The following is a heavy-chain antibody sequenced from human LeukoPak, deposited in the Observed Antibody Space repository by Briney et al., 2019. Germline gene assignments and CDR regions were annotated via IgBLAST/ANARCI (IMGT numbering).Heavy chain of an antibody. CDR2: IYYSGST. CDR1: GGSISSYY. CDR3: ARYDSSGRTFDY. J-gene: IGHJ4*02. Sequence: SETLSLTCTVSGGSISSYYWSWIRQPPGKGLEWIGYIYYSGSTNYNPSLKSRVTISVDTSKNQFSLKLSSVTAADMAVYYCARYDSSGRTFDYWGQGTLVTVSS. V-gene: IGHV4-59*01. D-gene: IGHD3-22*01.